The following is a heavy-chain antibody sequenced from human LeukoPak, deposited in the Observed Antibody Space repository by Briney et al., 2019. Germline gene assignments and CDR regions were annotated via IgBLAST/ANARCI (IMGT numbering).Heavy chain of an antibody. CDR1: GGSFSGYY. Sequence: SETLSLTCAVYGGSFSGYYWSWIRQPPGKGLEWIGEINHSGSTNYNPSLKSRVTISVDTSKNQFSLKRSSVTAADTAVYYCARGRSCSSTSCLYNWFDPWGQGTLVTVSS. V-gene: IGHV4-34*01. CDR2: INHSGST. J-gene: IGHJ5*02. CDR3: ARGRSCSSTSCLYNWFDP. D-gene: IGHD2-2*01.